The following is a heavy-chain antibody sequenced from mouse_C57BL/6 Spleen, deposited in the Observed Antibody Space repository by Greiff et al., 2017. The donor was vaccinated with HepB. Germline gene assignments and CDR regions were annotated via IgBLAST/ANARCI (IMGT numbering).Heavy chain of an antibody. V-gene: IGHV1-74*01. Sequence: QVQLQQPGAELVKPGASVKVSCKASGYTFTSYWMHWVKQRPGQGLEWIGRIHPFDSDTNYNQKFKGKATLTVDKSSSTAYMQLSSLTSEDSAVYYCAICRDYDAWFAYWGQGTLVTVSA. CDR2: IHPFDSDT. CDR1: GYTFTSYW. D-gene: IGHD2-4*01. J-gene: IGHJ3*01. CDR3: AICRDYDAWFAY.